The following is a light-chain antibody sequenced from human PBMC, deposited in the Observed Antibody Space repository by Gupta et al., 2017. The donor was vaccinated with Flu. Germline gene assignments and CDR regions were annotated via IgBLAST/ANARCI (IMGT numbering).Light chain of an antibody. CDR2: KNN. CDR1: NSNIGINY. J-gene: IGLJ3*02. Sequence: QRVTISCSGGNSNIGINYVYWYQQPPGTAPKLLIYKNNQRPSGVPARFSGSKAGTSASLAISGLRAEDAADYYCAAWEGSMRRAFGGGTKLTVL. V-gene: IGLV1-47*01. CDR3: AAWEGSMRRA.